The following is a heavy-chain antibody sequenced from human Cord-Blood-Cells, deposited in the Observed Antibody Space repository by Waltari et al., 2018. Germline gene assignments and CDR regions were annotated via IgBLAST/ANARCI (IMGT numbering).Heavy chain of an antibody. Sequence: YYWSWIRQPPGKGLEWIGEINHSGSTNYNPSLKSRVTISVDTSKNQFSLKLSSVTAADTAVYYCARVYYDYVYGMDVWGQGTTVTVSS. CDR2: INHSGST. CDR3: ARVYYDYVYGMDV. J-gene: IGHJ6*02. V-gene: IGHV4-34*01. D-gene: IGHD3-16*01. CDR1: YY.